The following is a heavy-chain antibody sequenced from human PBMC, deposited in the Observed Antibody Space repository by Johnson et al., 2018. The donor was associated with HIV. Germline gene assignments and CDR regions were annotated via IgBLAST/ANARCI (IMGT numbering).Heavy chain of an antibody. CDR3: AKDRRVSGYDLAAFDI. CDR1: GLTFSSYA. D-gene: IGHD5-12*01. Sequence: QVQLVESGGGVVQPGRSLRLSCAASGLTFSSYAMHWVRQAPGKGLEWVAVISYDGSDKYYADSVKGRFTISRDNSKNTLYLQMNSLRAEDTAVYYCAKDRRVSGYDLAAFDIWGRGTMVTVSS. CDR2: ISYDGSDK. V-gene: IGHV3-30-3*01. J-gene: IGHJ3*02.